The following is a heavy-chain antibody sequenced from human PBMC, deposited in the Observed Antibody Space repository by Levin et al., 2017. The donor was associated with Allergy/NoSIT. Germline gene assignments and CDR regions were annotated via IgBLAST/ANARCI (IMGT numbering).Heavy chain of an antibody. CDR3: ARARQYSYRGEINWFDP. V-gene: IGHV1-2*02. J-gene: IGHJ5*02. CDR1: GYTFTGYY. D-gene: IGHD5-18*01. CDR2: INPNSGGT. Sequence: GESLKISCQASGYTFTGYYMHWVRQAPGQGLEWMGWINPNSGGTNYAQKFQGRVTMTRDTSISTAYMELSRLRSDDTAVYYCARARQYSYRGEINWFDPWGQGTLVTVSS.